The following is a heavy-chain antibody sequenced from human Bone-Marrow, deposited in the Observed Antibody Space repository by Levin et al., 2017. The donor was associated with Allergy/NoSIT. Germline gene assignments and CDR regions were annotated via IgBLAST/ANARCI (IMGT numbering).Heavy chain of an antibody. CDR1: GYSFTTYW. V-gene: IGHV5-51*01. D-gene: IGHD1-26*01. J-gene: IGHJ6*02. Sequence: GESLKISCQASGYSFTTYWIGWVRQMPGKGLEWMGIIYPDDSDTRYSPSFQGQVTISADKSIRTAYLQWNTLRASDTAIYYCARHGDEGASLNPYFYYGLDVWGQGTTVTVSS. CDR2: IYPDDSDT. CDR3: ARHGDEGASLNPYFYYGLDV.